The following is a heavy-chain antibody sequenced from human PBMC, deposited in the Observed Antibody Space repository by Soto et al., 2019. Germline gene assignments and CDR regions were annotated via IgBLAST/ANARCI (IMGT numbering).Heavy chain of an antibody. D-gene: IGHD2-15*01. V-gene: IGHV4-34*01. CDR3: ARSGVVVVAADGRENDY. Sequence: SETLSLTCAVYGGSFSGYYWSWIRQPPGKGLEWIGEINHSGSTNYNPSLKSRVTISVDTSKNQFSLKLSSVTAADTAVYYCARSGVVVVAADGRENDYWGQGTLVTVSS. J-gene: IGHJ4*02. CDR2: INHSGST. CDR1: GGSFSGYY.